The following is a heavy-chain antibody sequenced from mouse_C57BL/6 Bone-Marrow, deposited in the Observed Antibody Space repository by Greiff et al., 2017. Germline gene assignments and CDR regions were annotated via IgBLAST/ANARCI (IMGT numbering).Heavy chain of an antibody. CDR3: TRRITAVVATADY. J-gene: IGHJ2*01. Sequence: EVQLQESGTVLARPGASVKMSCKTSGYTFTSYWMHWVKQRPGQGLEWIGAIYPGNSGTSYNQKFKGKATLTAVTSASTAYMELSLLTNEDSAVYSCTRRITAVVATADYWGQGTTLTVSS. D-gene: IGHD1-1*01. CDR2: IYPGNSGT. CDR1: GYTFTSYW. V-gene: IGHV1-5*01.